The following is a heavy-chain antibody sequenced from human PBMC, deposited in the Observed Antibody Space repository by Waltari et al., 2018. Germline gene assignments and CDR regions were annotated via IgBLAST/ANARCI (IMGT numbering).Heavy chain of an antibody. CDR2: IYYSGST. CDR3: AVPAATEGNGWFDP. D-gene: IGHD2-2*01. J-gene: IGHJ5*02. Sequence: QLQLQESGPGLVKPSETLSLTCTVSGGSISSRSYYWGWIRQPPGKGLEWIGSIYYSGSTYYNPSLKSRVTISVDTSKNQFSLKLSSVTAADTAVYYCAVPAATEGNGWFDPWGQGTLVTVSS. V-gene: IGHV4-39*07. CDR1: GGSISSRSYY.